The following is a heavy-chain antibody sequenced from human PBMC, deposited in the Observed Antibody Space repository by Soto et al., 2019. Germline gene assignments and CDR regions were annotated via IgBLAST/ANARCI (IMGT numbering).Heavy chain of an antibody. D-gene: IGHD2-15*01. CDR1: GYTFTSYG. V-gene: IGHV1-18*01. CDR3: ARGGYCSGGSCQGQYYYYYMDV. CDR2: ISAYNGNT. J-gene: IGHJ6*03. Sequence: QVQLVQSGAEVKKPGASVKVSCKASGYTFTSYGISWVRQAPGQGLEWLGWISAYNGNTNYAQKLQGRVTMTTDTSTGTADMDLRSLRSDDTAVYYCARGGYCSGGSCQGQYYYYYMDVWGKGTTVTVSS.